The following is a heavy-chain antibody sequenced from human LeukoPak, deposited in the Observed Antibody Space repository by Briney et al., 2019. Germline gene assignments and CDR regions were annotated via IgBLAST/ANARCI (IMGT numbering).Heavy chain of an antibody. CDR3: ARDARLNYYDSSGSIDY. CDR2: ISSSSSYI. Sequence: GGSLRLSCAASGFTFSSYSMNWVRQAPGKGLEWVSSISSSSSYIYYADLVKGRFTISRDNAKNSLYLQMNSLRAEDTAVYYCARDARLNYYDSSGSIDYWGQGTLVTVSS. D-gene: IGHD3-22*01. CDR1: GFTFSSYS. J-gene: IGHJ4*02. V-gene: IGHV3-21*01.